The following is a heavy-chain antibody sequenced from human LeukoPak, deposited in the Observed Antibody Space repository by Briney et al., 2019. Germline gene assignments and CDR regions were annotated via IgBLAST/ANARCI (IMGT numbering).Heavy chain of an antibody. CDR2: INPNSGGT. CDR1: GYRFTNYW. V-gene: IGHV1-2*02. Sequence: GESLKISCKGSGYRFTNYWIGWVRQAPGQGLEWMGWINPNSGGTNYAKKFQGRVTMTRDTSISTAYMELSWLRSDDTAVYYCARDVNPKHHDCWGQGTLVTVSS. CDR3: ARDVNPKHHDC. J-gene: IGHJ4*02.